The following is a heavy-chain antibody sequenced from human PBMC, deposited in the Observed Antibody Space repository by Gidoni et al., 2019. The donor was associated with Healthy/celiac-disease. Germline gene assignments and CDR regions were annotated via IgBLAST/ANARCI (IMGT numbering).Heavy chain of an antibody. V-gene: IGHV3-30-3*01. J-gene: IGHJ4*02. CDR1: GFTFSSYA. D-gene: IGHD2-8*01. CDR2: ISYDGSNK. CDR3: ARERIVLMVYATGGGFDY. Sequence: QVQLVESGGGLVQPGSSLRLSCAASGFTFSSYALHWVRQAPGKGLGWVAVISYDGSNKYYADSVKGRFTISRDNSKNTLYLQMNSLRAEDTAVYYCARERIVLMVYATGGGFDYWGQGTLVTVSS.